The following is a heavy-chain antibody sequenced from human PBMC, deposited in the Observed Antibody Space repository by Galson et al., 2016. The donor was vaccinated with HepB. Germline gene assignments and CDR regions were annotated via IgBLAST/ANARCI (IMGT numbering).Heavy chain of an antibody. V-gene: IGHV4-61*01. CDR3: ARTWGRWLFPWAFDS. Sequence: SETLSLTCSVSGGSVSSGNYYWTWIRQPPGKGPQWLAHALYSGSTNYNPSLKSGVTVSLDTSKNQFSLKMNSVTAADTAVYYCARTWGRWLFPWAFDSWGPGTMVTVSS. D-gene: IGHD3-22*01. J-gene: IGHJ3*02. CDR1: GGSVSSGNYY. CDR2: ALYSGST.